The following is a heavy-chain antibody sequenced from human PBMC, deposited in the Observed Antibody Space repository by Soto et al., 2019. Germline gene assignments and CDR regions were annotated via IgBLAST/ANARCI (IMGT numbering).Heavy chain of an antibody. CDR1: GGSFSGYY. Sequence: SETLSLTCAVYGGSFSGYYWSWIRQAPGKGLEWIGEINRSGTTDYNASLKRTTDYNPSLKSRVTMSVDTSKNQLSLRVSFVTAADTAVYYCARGLASRDGYYYYYLDVWGKGTTVTVSS. V-gene: IGHV4-34*01. CDR2: INRSGTTDYNASLKRTT. CDR3: ARGLASRDGYYYYYLDV. J-gene: IGHJ6*03.